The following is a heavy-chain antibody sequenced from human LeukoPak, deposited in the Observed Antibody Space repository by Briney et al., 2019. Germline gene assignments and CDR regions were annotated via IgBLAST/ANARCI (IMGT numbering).Heavy chain of an antibody. D-gene: IGHD5-12*01. Sequence: SVKVSCKASGGTFSSYAISWVRQAPGQGLEWMGGIIPIFGTANYAQKFQGRVTITADESTSTAYMELSSLRSGDTAVYYCARLSLYSGYDEDYWGQGTLVTVSS. J-gene: IGHJ4*02. CDR3: ARLSLYSGYDEDY. CDR1: GGTFSSYA. V-gene: IGHV1-69*13. CDR2: IIPIFGTA.